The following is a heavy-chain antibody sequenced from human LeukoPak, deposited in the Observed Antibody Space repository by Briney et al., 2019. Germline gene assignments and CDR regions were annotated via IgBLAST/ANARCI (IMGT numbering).Heavy chain of an antibody. V-gene: IGHV4-34*01. CDR3: ARRWNYGRNYYIDV. CDR1: GGSFSNYY. CDR2: INDSGRT. D-gene: IGHD1-7*01. J-gene: IGHJ6*03. Sequence: PSETLSLTCAVYGGSFSNYYWSWIRQPPRKGLEWIGEINDSGRTNYNPSLMSRVAVSVDTSKKQWSLRLTYVTATDTSVYYCARRWNYGRNYYIDVWGKGATVSVSS.